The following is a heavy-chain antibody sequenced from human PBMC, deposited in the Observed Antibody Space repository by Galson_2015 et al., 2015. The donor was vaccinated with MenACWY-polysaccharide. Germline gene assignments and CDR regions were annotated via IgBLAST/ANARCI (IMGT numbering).Heavy chain of an antibody. D-gene: IGHD3-22*01. J-gene: IGHJ6*02. V-gene: IGHV1-8*01. CDR1: GCSFSSYD. CDR2: MNPNSGNT. Sequence: SVKVSCKASGCSFSSYDINWVRQTTGQGLEWMGWMNPNSGNTGYAQKFQGRVTMTRNTSISIAYMELSSLRSEDTAVYYCARGGKYYYDSSGYWSVGYYGMDVWGQGTTVTVSS. CDR3: ARGGKYYYDSSGYWSVGYYGMDV.